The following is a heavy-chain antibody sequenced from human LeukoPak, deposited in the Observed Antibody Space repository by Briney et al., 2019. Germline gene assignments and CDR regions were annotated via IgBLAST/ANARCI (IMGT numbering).Heavy chain of an antibody. J-gene: IGHJ5*02. CDR1: GGSFSGYY. CDR2: INHSGST. CDR3: ARRVYSSSSRFDP. Sequence: PSETPSLTCAVYGGSFSGYYWSWIRQPPGKGLEWIGEINHSGSTNYDPSLKSRATISVDTSKNQFSLKLSSVTAADTAVYYCARRVYSSSSRFDPWGQGTLVTVPS. D-gene: IGHD6-6*01. V-gene: IGHV4-34*01.